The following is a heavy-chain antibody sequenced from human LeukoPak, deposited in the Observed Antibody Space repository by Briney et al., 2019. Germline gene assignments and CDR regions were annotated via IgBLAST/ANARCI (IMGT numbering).Heavy chain of an antibody. Sequence: SETLSLTCTVSGGSISSYYWSWIRQPPGKGLEWIGYIFYSGSTNYNASLKSRVTISVDTPKNQFSLKLSSVTAADTAVYYCARELYFGARRWFDPWGQGTLVTVSS. CDR2: IFYSGST. D-gene: IGHD3-10*01. CDR1: GGSISSYY. V-gene: IGHV4-59*01. J-gene: IGHJ5*02. CDR3: ARELYFGARRWFDP.